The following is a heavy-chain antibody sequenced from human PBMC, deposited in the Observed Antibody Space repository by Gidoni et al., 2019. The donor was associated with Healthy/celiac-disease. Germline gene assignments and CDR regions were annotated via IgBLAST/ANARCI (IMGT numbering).Heavy chain of an antibody. D-gene: IGHD6-13*01. J-gene: IGHJ6*02. Sequence: QVQLVQSGAEVKKPGSSGKVSCKASGGTFSSYAISGVRQAPGQGLEWMGGTIPIFGTANYAQKFQGRVTITADESTSTAYMELSSLRSEDTAVYYCARIGGSSWYLSSPQSYYYGMDVWGQGTTVTVSS. CDR3: ARIGGSSWYLSSPQSYYYGMDV. V-gene: IGHV1-69*01. CDR2: TIPIFGTA. CDR1: GGTFSSYA.